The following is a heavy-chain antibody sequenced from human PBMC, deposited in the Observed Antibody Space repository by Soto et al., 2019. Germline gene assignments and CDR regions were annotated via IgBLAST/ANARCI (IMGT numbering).Heavy chain of an antibody. CDR1: GLTVNKKD. J-gene: IGHJ6*03. CDR2: MYIGGST. CDR3: ARLHYNYMDI. Sequence: GGSLRLSVAVSGLTVNKKDMTWVRRAPGQGLEWVALMYIGGSTYHADPVKGRFSISRDNSKNTLYLQMNSLRAEDTAVYYCARLHYNYMDIWGKGTTVTVSS. V-gene: IGHV3-66*04.